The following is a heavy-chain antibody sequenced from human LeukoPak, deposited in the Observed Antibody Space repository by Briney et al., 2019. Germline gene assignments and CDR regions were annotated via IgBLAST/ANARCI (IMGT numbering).Heavy chain of an antibody. CDR2: ISASGDST. Sequence: GGSLRLSCVASGFTFSTYAMSWVRQSPGKGLEWVSSISASGDSTYYPDSVKGRFTISRDNAKNSLYLLMNSLRAEDTAVYYCASEQWLGQGDYWGQGTLVTVSS. D-gene: IGHD6-19*01. J-gene: IGHJ4*02. CDR3: ASEQWLGQGDY. V-gene: IGHV3-23*01. CDR1: GFTFSTYA.